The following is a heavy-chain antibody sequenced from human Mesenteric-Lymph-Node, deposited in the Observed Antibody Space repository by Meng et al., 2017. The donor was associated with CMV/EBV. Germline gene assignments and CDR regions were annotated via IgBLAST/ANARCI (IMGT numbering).Heavy chain of an antibody. CDR3: AADGSPHYCSSTSCSPFDY. Sequence: SVKVSCKASGFTFTSSAVQWVRQARGQRLEWIGWIVVGSGNTNYAKKFQERVTITRDMSTSTAYMELSSLRSEDTAVYYCAADGSPHYCSSTSCSPFDYWGQGTLVTVSS. D-gene: IGHD2-2*01. V-gene: IGHV1-58*01. J-gene: IGHJ4*02. CDR1: GFTFTSSA. CDR2: IVVGSGNT.